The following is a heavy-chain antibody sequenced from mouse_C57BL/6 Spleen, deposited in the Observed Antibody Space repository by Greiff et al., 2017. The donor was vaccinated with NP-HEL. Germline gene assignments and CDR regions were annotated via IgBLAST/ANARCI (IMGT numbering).Heavy chain of an antibody. J-gene: IGHJ3*01. Sequence: EVQLQQSGPELVKPGASVKMSCKASGYTFTDYNMHWVKQSHGKSLEWIGYINPNNGGTSYNQKFKGKATLTVNKSSSTAYMELRSLTSEDSAVYYCAREEDDGYYTFAYWGQGTLVTVSA. D-gene: IGHD2-3*01. V-gene: IGHV1-22*01. CDR2: INPNNGGT. CDR1: GYTFTDYN. CDR3: AREEDDGYYTFAY.